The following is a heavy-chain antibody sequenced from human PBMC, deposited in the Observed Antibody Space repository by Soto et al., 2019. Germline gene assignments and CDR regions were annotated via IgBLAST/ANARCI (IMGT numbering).Heavy chain of an antibody. CDR2: IWDDGNKD. Sequence: QVQVVESGGGVVQPGRSLRLSCETSGFTFNAYAMHWVRQAPGKGLEWVAVIWDDGNKDYYADSVKGRFTISRDNSKNTVYLQMSTLRVEYTAMYFCATGGGAWYFFDYLGQGTLVSVSS. D-gene: IGHD6-19*01. CDR1: GFTFNAYA. V-gene: IGHV3-33*01. J-gene: IGHJ4*02. CDR3: ATGGGAWYFFDY.